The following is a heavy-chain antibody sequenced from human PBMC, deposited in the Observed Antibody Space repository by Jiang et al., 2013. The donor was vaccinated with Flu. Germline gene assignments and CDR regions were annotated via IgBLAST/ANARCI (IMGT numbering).Heavy chain of an antibody. J-gene: IGHJ4*01. V-gene: IGHV3-30-3*01. CDR2: ISYDGSNK. CDR3: ARAYSSSWYQYYFD. CDR1: GFTFSSYA. D-gene: IGHD6-13*01. Sequence: VQLVESGGGVVQPGRSLRLSCAASGFTFSSYAMHWVRQAPGKGLEWVAVISYDGSNKYYADSVKGRFTISRDNSKNTLYLQMNSLRAEDTAVYYCARAYSSSWYQYYFD.